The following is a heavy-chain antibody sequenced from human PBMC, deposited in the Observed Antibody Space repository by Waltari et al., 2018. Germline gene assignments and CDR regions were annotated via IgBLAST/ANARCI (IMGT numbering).Heavy chain of an antibody. CDR3: VKKRYCGGGGCSGFEN. J-gene: IGHJ4*02. D-gene: IGHD2-15*01. Sequence: EERLLGPGGGLVQPGGALRPSGAASGFRLSKHPLNWVRQAPGEGLWWVSVMTEVGEIAREADSVTGRFTISRDKADNTLSLQMTSLRAEDTAVYYCVKKRYCGGGGCSGFENWGQGTLVTVSS. V-gene: IGHV3-23*01. CDR1: GFRLSKHP. CDR2: MTEVGEIA.